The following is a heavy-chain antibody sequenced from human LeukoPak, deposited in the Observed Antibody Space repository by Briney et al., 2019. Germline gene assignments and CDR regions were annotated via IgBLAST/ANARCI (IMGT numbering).Heavy chain of an antibody. CDR3: TGSGGDSC. CDR2: IYADGNT. CDR1: GFTLSGNS. J-gene: IGHJ3*01. Sequence: GGSLRLSCAASGFTLSGNSMNWARQAPGKGLVWVSSIYADGNTFYADSVKGRFTISRDNAKSTVYLQMNSLRGEDTAVYYCTGSGGDSCWGQGTMVTVSS. D-gene: IGHD6-19*01. V-gene: IGHV3-74*01.